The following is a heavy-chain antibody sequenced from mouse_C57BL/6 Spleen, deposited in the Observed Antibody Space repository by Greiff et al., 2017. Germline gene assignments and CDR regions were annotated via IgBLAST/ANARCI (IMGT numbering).Heavy chain of an antibody. CDR1: GYSFTGYY. Sequence: EVKLQQSGPELVKPGVSVKISCKASGYSFTGYYMHWVKQSSEKSLEWIGEINPSTGGTSYNQKFKGKATLTVDKSSSTAYMQLKSLTSEDSAVYYCANLDYDDAMDYWGQGTSVTVSS. V-gene: IGHV1-43*01. J-gene: IGHJ4*01. CDR2: INPSTGGT. D-gene: IGHD2-4*01. CDR3: ANLDYDDAMDY.